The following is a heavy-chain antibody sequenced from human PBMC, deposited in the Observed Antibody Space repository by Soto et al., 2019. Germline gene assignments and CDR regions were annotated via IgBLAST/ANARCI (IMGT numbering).Heavy chain of an antibody. D-gene: IGHD3-16*01. V-gene: IGHV3-23*01. CDR1: GFTFSSYA. CDR2: ISASGENT. CDR3: ANIWRGLGKSYQTDY. J-gene: IGHJ4*02. Sequence: PGGSLRLSCAASGFTFSSYAMSWVRQAPGKGLEWVSGISASGENTFYADSVKGRFIISRDNSKNTLFLQMSSLRAEDSAVYFCANIWRGLGKSYQTDYWGQGALVTVSS.